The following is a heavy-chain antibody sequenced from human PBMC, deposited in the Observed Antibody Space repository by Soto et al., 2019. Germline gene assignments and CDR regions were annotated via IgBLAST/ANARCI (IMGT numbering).Heavy chain of an antibody. CDR2: TYYKSKWYY. CDR3: ARGSWDDVSGHYYMDV. V-gene: IGHV6-1*01. J-gene: IGHJ6*03. Sequence: PSQTLSLTCAISGDSVSESSVSWNWIRQSPSRGLEWLGRTYYKSKWYYTYAASVKSRITVSPDTSKNQFSLQLTSVTPEDTAVYYCARGSWDDVSGHYYMDVWDKGTTVTVSS. CDR1: GDSVSESSVS. D-gene: IGHD1-1*01.